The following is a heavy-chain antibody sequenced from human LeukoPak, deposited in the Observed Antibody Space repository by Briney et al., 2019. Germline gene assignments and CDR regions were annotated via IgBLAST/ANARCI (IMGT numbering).Heavy chain of an antibody. V-gene: IGHV1-18*01. J-gene: IGHJ6*03. D-gene: IGHD2-2*01. CDR2: ISAYNGNT. Sequence: ASVKVSCKASGYTFTSYGISWVRQAPGQGLEWMGWISAYNGNTNYAQKLQGRVTMTTDTSTSTAYMELRSLRSDDTAVYYCARDIVVVPAATIQYYYYYYMDVWGKGTTVTVSS. CDR3: ARDIVVVPAATIQYYYYYYMDV. CDR1: GYTFTSYG.